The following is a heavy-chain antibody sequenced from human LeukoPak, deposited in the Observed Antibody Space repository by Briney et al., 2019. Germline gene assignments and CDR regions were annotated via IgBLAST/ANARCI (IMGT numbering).Heavy chain of an antibody. J-gene: IGHJ4*02. Sequence: ASVKVSCKASGYTFTGYYMHWVRRAPGQGLEWMGWINPNSGGTNYAQKFQGRVTMTRDTSISTAYMELSRLRSDDTAVYYCARGKVGLGKDDFDYWGQGTLVTVSS. CDR2: INPNSGGT. D-gene: IGHD2-15*01. CDR1: GYTFTGYY. CDR3: ARGKVGLGKDDFDY. V-gene: IGHV1-2*02.